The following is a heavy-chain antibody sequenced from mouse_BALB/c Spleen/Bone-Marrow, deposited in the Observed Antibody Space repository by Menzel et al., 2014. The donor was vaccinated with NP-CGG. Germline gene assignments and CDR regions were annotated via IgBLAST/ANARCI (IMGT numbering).Heavy chain of an antibody. J-gene: IGHJ4*01. CDR1: GYALSSNW. CDR2: IYPGDGDT. Sequence: QVQLQQSGAELVRPGSSVKISCKASGYALSSNWMNWVKQRPGQGLEWIGQIYPGDGDTNYNGKFQGKATLTADKSSSTAYMQLSSLTSEDSAVYFCARGDYRYGDFAMDYWGKEPQSPSPQ. V-gene: IGHV1-80*01. D-gene: IGHD2-12*01. CDR3: ARGDYRYGDFAMDY.